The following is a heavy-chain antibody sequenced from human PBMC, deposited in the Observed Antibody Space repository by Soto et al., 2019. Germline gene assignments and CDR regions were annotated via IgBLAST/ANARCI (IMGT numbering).Heavy chain of an antibody. CDR1: GYTFTSYY. CDR3: AMGSISEYFQH. J-gene: IGHJ1*01. D-gene: IGHD1-26*01. CDR2: INPGFFST. V-gene: IGHV1-46*01. Sequence: ASVKVSCKASGYTFTSYYIHLVRQAPVQVLELIVIINPGFFSTSYSQKFQGRFTITMYTSTITFYMELSILISDDTAVYYCAMGSISEYFQHWGQGTLVTVSS.